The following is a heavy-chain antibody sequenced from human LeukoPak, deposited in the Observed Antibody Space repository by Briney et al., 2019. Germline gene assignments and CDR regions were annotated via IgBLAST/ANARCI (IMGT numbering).Heavy chain of an antibody. CDR1: GGSFSGYY. V-gene: IGHV4-34*01. D-gene: IGHD2-2*01. Sequence: TSETLSLTWAVYGGSFSGYYWSWIRQPPGKGLEWIGEINHSGSTNYNPSLKSRVTISVDTSKNQFSLKLSSVTAADTAVYYCARQVVVVPARPSWFDPWGQGTLVTVSS. J-gene: IGHJ5*02. CDR2: INHSGST. CDR3: ARQVVVVPARPSWFDP.